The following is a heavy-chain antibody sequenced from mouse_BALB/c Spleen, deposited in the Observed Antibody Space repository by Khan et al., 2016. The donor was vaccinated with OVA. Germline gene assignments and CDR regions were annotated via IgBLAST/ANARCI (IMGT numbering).Heavy chain of an antibody. CDR1: GFTFSSYS. D-gene: IGHD4-1*02. Sequence: EVQLVESGGDLVKPGGSLKLSCAASGFTFSSYSMSWVRQTPDKRLEWVASISSGGDYTYYPDSVKGRFTISRDNAKNTLYLQMSDLTSEDTAKYYCADHSTGSFAYWGQGTLVTVSA. J-gene: IGHJ3*01. CDR2: ISSGGDYT. V-gene: IGHV5-6*01. CDR3: ADHSTGSFAY.